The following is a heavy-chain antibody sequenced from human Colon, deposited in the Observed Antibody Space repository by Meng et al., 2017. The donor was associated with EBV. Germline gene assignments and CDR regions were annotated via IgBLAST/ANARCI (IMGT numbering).Heavy chain of an antibody. Sequence: VGSGGRVGQPWLSLRLSCAASVFTCSSYARSCVRQAPGKGLEWGSSVSGSGGSTYYSDSVKGRFTISRDNSKNTLYLQMNSLRAEDTAVYYCAPRKDYGAPWGQGTLVTVSS. CDR3: APRKDYGAP. J-gene: IGHJ5*02. CDR2: VSGSGGST. CDR1: VFTCSSYA. D-gene: IGHD4-17*01. V-gene: IGHV3-23*04.